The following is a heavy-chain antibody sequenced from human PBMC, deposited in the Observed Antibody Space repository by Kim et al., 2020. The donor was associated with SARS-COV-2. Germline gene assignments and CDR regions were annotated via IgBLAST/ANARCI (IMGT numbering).Heavy chain of an antibody. D-gene: IGHD6-13*01. J-gene: IGHJ4*02. Sequence: ASVKVSCKVSGYTLTELSMHWGRQAPGKGLEWMGGFDPEDGETIYAQKFQGRVTMTEDTSTDTSYMELSSLRSEDTAVYYCATGFVSSIWPLPDCWGQGTLDTVSS. V-gene: IGHV1-24*01. CDR1: GYTLTELS. CDR2: FDPEDGET. CDR3: ATGFVSSIWPLPDC.